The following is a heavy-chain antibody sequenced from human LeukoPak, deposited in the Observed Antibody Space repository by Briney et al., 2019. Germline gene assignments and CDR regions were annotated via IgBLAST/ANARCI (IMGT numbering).Heavy chain of an antibody. V-gene: IGHV3-53*01. D-gene: IGHD2-2*01. CDR1: GFTVSSNY. J-gene: IGHJ4*02. Sequence: PGGSLRLSCAASGFTVSSNYMSWVRQAPGKGLEWVPVIYSGGSTYYADSVKGRFTISRDNAKNSLYLQMNSLRAEDTAMYYCASTRCTGTSCYLPILDWGQGILVTVSS. CDR2: IYSGGST. CDR3: ASTRCTGTSCYLPILD.